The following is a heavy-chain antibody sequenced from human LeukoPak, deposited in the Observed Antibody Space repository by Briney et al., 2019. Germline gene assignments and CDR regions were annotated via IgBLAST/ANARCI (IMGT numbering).Heavy chain of an antibody. CDR1: GFTFSSYE. J-gene: IGHJ4*02. Sequence: GGSLRLSCAASGFTFSSYEMNWVRQAPGKGLEWVSYISSSGSTIYYADSVKGRFTISRDNAKNTLYLQMNSLRAEDTAVYYCAKDLHYGSADYWGQGTLVTVSS. V-gene: IGHV3-48*03. CDR3: AKDLHYGSADY. CDR2: ISSSGSTI. D-gene: IGHD3-10*01.